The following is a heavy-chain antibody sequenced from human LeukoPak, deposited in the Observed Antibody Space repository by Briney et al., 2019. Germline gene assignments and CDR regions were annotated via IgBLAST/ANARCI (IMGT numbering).Heavy chain of an antibody. CDR1: GGSISSSSYY. CDR3: ARKRGHDFWSGYYRVFDY. CDR2: IYYSGST. D-gene: IGHD3-3*01. Sequence: SETLSPTCTVSGGSISSSSYYWGWIRQPPGKGLEWIGSIYYSGSTYYNPSLKSRVTISVDTSKNQFSLKLSSVTAADTAVYYCARKRGHDFWSGYYRVFDYWGQGTLVTVSS. J-gene: IGHJ4*02. V-gene: IGHV4-39*01.